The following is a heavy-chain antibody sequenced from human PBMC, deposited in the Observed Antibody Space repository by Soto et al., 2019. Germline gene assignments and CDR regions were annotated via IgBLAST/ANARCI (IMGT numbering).Heavy chain of an antibody. V-gene: IGHV4-34*01. CDR2: INHSGST. CDR1: GGSFSGYC. Sequence: TLEILSLTCAVYGGSFSGYCWSWIRQPPGKGLEWIGEINHSGSTNYNPSLKSRVTISVDTSKNQFSLKLSSVTAADTAVYYCARGRIVLVPAAKYNWFDPWGQGTLVTVSS. J-gene: IGHJ5*02. CDR3: ARGRIVLVPAAKYNWFDP. D-gene: IGHD2-2*01.